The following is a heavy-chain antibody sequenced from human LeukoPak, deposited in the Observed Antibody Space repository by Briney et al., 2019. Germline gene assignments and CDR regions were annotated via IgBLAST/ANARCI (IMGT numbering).Heavy chain of an antibody. CDR1: GFTFNSYS. J-gene: IGHJ6*03. Sequence: PGGSLRLSCAASGFTFNSYSMNWVRQAPGKGLEWVSFISSSSSYIYYADSVKGRFTISRDNAKNSLYLQMNSLRAEDTAVYYCARERAAATPVTRKYYYYMDVWGKGTTVTVSS. CDR2: ISSSSSYI. CDR3: ARERAAATPVTRKYYYYMDV. V-gene: IGHV3-21*01. D-gene: IGHD2-15*01.